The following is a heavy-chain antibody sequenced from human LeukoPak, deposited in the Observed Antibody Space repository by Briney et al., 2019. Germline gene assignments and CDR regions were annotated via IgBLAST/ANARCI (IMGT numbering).Heavy chain of an antibody. V-gene: IGHV3-49*03. CDR2: IRSKAYGGTT. CDR3: TRDYGSYYYDSSGYYFSDY. Sequence: QPGRSLRLSCTASGFTFGDYAMSWLRPAPGKGLEWVGFIRSKAYGGTTEYAASVKGRFTISRDDSKGIAYLQMNSLKTEDTAVYYCTRDYGSYYYDSSGYYFSDYWGQGTLVTVSS. J-gene: IGHJ4*02. CDR1: GFTFGDYA. D-gene: IGHD3-22*01.